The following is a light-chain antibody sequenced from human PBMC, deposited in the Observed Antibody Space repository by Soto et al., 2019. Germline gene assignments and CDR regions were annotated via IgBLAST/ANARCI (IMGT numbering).Light chain of an antibody. V-gene: IGKV3-20*01. CDR3: QQYGSARGT. J-gene: IGKJ1*01. CDR2: GAS. Sequence: EIVLTQSPGTLSLSPGERATLSCRASESVSSSSLAWYQQKPGQAPRLLMHGASSRATGIPDRFSGSGSGTDFTLTISRLEPEDFAVYYCQQYGSARGTFGQGTKVDIK. CDR1: ESVSSSS.